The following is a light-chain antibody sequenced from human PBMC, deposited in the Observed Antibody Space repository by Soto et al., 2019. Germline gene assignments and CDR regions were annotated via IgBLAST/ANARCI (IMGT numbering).Light chain of an antibody. J-gene: IGKJ4*01. V-gene: IGKV3-20*01. CDR2: GAS. CDR3: QQYDSSPPLVT. Sequence: EIVLTQSPGTLSLSPGERATLSCRASQSVSSSYLAWYQQKPGQAPRLLIYGASSRATGIPDRFSGSGSGTDFTLTISRLEPEDFAVYYCQQYDSSPPLVTFGGGTKVEIK. CDR1: QSVSSSY.